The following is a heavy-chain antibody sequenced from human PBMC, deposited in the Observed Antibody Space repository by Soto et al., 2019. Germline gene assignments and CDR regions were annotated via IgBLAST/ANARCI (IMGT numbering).Heavy chain of an antibody. D-gene: IGHD6-13*01. Sequence: PGESLKISCQCSGYTFSNFWIGWVRQLPGKGLEWMGIIYPGDHETRYSPSFHGKVTISADKSINTAYLQWNSLEASDTAFYFCARGPRSSPYFGYWGQGALVTVSS. V-gene: IGHV5-51*01. J-gene: IGHJ4*02. CDR3: ARGPRSSPYFGY. CDR2: IYPGDHET. CDR1: GYTFSNFW.